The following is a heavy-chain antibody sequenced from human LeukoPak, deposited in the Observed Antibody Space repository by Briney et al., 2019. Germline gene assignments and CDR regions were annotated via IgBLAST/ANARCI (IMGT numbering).Heavy chain of an antibody. J-gene: IGHJ3*01. CDR2: INSDGSST. Sequence: GGSLRLSCAASRFTFRSYWMHWVRQAPGKGLVWVSRINSDGSSTSYAESVKGRFTISRDSAKNTLYLQMNSLRAEDTAVYYCARDQWPNDAFDVWGQGTMVTVSS. D-gene: IGHD6-19*01. CDR3: ARDQWPNDAFDV. V-gene: IGHV3-74*01. CDR1: RFTFRSYW.